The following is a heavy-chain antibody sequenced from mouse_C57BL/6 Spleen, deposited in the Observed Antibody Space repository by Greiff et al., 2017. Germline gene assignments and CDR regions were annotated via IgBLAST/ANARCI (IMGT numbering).Heavy chain of an antibody. J-gene: IGHJ3*01. CDR1: GFSLTSYA. CDR2: IWTGGGT. V-gene: IGHV2-9-1*01. D-gene: IGHD5-1*01. CDR3: ARTDDTYEEAWFAY. Sequence: VHLVESGPGLVAPSQSLSITCTVSGFSLTSYAISWVRQPPGKGLEWLGVIWTGGGTNYNSALKSRLSISKDNSKSQVFLKMNSLQTDDTARYYCARTDDTYEEAWFAYWGQGTLVTVSA.